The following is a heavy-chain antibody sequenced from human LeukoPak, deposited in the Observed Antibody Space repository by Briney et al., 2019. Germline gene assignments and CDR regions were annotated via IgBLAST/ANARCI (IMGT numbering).Heavy chain of an antibody. CDR2: ISSSSSTI. CDR3: ARDQGNKQQPDGFDY. V-gene: IGHV3-48*04. Sequence: PGGSLRLSCAASGFTFSSYSMNWVRQAPGKGLEWVSYISSSSSTIYYADSVKGRFTIPRDNPKNSLYLQMNSLRAEDTAVYYCARDQGNKQQPDGFDYWGQGTLVTVSS. D-gene: IGHD6-13*01. J-gene: IGHJ4*02. CDR1: GFTFSSYS.